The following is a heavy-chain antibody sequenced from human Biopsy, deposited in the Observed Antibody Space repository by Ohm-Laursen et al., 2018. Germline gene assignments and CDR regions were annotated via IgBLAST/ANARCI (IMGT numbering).Heavy chain of an antibody. CDR3: ARGANPFHY. D-gene: IGHD4/OR15-4a*01. V-gene: IGHV3-48*03. CDR1: GFTFSTYE. J-gene: IGHJ4*02. CDR2: MSRSGDTI. Sequence: SLRLSCSASGFTFSTYEMSWVRQAPGKGLEWVSYMSRSGDTIYCADSVKGRFTISRDNAKNSLYLQMNSLRADDTAVYYCARGANPFHYWGRGTLVTASS.